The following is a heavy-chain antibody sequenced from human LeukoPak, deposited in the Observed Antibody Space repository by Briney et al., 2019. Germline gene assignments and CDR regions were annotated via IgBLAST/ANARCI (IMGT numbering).Heavy chain of an antibody. V-gene: IGHV3-23*01. CDR1: GLTFSNYV. CDR2: ISGSGDNI. CDR3: VKGSTGFTHNFHYYLDV. D-gene: IGHD1-1*01. Sequence: PGGSLRLSCAASGLTFSNYVMNWVRQAQGKGLQWVAAISGSGDNINNADSVKGRFTISRDNLNNSVYLQMNSLRAEDTALYYCVKGSTGFTHNFHYYLDVWGQGTTVTVSS. J-gene: IGHJ6*03.